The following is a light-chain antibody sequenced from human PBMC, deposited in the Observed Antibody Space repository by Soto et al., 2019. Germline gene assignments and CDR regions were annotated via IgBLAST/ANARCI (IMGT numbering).Light chain of an antibody. V-gene: IGLV1-47*01. CDR3: AAWDDTVRSYV. Sequence: QSVLTQPPSVSGTPGQRATISCSGGISNIATNHVHWFQQLPGTAPKVLSNRDNQRPSGVPDRFSGSKSGTSASLAISGLRSEDEAEYYCAAWDDTVRSYVFGTGTKLTVL. J-gene: IGLJ1*01. CDR2: RDN. CDR1: ISNIATNH.